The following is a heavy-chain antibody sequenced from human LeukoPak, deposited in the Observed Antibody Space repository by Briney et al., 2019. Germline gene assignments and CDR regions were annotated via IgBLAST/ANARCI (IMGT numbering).Heavy chain of an antibody. CDR1: GGTFSSYA. J-gene: IGHJ4*02. CDR2: IIPILGIA. V-gene: IGHV1-69*04. D-gene: IGHD3-10*01. CDR3: ASEFGDTMVRGVIRD. Sequence: SVKVSCKASGGTFSSYAISWVRQAAGQGLEWMGRIIPILGIANYAQKFQGRVTITADKSTSTAYMELSSLRSEDTAVYYCASEFGDTMVRGVIRDWGQGTLVTVSS.